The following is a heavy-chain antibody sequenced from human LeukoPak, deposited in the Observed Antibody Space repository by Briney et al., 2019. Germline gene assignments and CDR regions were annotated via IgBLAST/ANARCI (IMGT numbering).Heavy chain of an antibody. CDR3: AIYYGSGSSFDY. Sequence: GESLRISCKGSGYSSTSYWISWVRQMPGKGLEWMGRIDPSDSYTNYSPSFQGHVTISADKSISTAYLQWSSLKASDTAMYYCAIYYGSGSSFDYWGQGTLVTVSS. D-gene: IGHD3-10*01. CDR2: IDPSDSYT. V-gene: IGHV5-10-1*01. J-gene: IGHJ4*02. CDR1: GYSSTSYW.